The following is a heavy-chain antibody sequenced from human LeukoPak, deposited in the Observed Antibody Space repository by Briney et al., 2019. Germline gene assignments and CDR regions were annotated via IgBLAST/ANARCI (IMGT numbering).Heavy chain of an antibody. Sequence: PGGSLRLSCAASGFTFSSYGMHWVRQAPGKGLEWVAVIWYDGSNKYYADSVKGRFTISRDNSKNTLYLQMNSLRAEDAAVYYCAREGYSGYAADYWGQGTLVTVSS. CDR2: IWYDGSNK. V-gene: IGHV3-33*01. D-gene: IGHD5-12*01. J-gene: IGHJ4*02. CDR3: AREGYSGYAADY. CDR1: GFTFSSYG.